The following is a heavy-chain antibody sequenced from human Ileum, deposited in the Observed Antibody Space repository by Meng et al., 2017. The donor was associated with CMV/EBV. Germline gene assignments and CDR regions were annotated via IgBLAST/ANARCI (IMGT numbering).Heavy chain of an antibody. CDR1: GGSFSGYY. CDR2: FNHYGST. J-gene: IGHJ4*02. V-gene: IGHV4-34*01. D-gene: IGHD4-11*01. CDR3: ASGKSNLEY. Sequence: QVQLQESGAGLLKPSETLSLTCAVYGGSFSGYYWSWIRQVPGKGLEWIGEFNHYGSTNYNPSLKSRVTISVDTSKNQFSLNLSSVTAADTAVYYCASGKSNLEYWGQGTLVTVSS.